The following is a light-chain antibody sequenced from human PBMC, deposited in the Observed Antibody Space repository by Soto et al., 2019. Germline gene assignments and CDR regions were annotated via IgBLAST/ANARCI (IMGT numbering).Light chain of an antibody. CDR1: SSDVGGYNY. CDR3: SSYAGSDTMI. J-gene: IGLJ2*01. Sequence: HSALTQPRSVSGSPGQSVTISCTGTSSDVGGYNYVSWYQQHPGKAPKLFIYDVTERPSGVPDRFSASKSGNTASLTISGLQAEDEADYYCSSYAGSDTMIFGGGTQLTVL. CDR2: DVT. V-gene: IGLV2-11*01.